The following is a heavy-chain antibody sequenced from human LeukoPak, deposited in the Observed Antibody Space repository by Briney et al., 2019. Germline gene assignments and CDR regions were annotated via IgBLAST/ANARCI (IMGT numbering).Heavy chain of an antibody. D-gene: IGHD5-18*01. CDR2: IIPIFGTA. CDR3: AREDTAMGADGDNDY. V-gene: IGHV1-69*13. CDR1: GGTFSSYA. Sequence: GASVKVSCKASGGTFSSYAISWVRQAPGQGLEWMGGIIPIFGTANYAQKFQGRVTITVDESTSTAYMELSSLRSEDTAVYYCAREDTAMGADGDNDYWGQGTLVTVSS. J-gene: IGHJ4*02.